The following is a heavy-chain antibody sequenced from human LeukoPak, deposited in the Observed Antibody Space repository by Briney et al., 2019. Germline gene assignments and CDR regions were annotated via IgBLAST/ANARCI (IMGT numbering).Heavy chain of an antibody. V-gene: IGHV3-7*01. CDR2: IKQDGSEK. J-gene: IGHJ4*02. CDR1: GFTFSSYW. Sequence: PGGTLRLFCAASGFTFSSYWMSWVPQAPGKGLEWVANIKQDGSEKFYVDSVKGRFTVSRDNAKNSLYLQMNSLRAEDTAVYYCAKGRITMIVVVPDYWGQGTLVTVSS. D-gene: IGHD3-22*01. CDR3: AKGRITMIVVVPDY.